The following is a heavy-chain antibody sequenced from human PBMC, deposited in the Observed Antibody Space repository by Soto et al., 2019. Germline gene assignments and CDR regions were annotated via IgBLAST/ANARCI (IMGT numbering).Heavy chain of an antibody. CDR1: GGSIISYY. CDR2: IYYSGDT. J-gene: IGHJ4*02. CDR3: ARHNLGYCSGGSCPYYFDY. V-gene: IGHV4-59*08. Sequence: SETLSLTCTVSGGSIISYYWSWVRQPPGKGLEWIAYIYYSGDTRYNPSLQNRVTISVDTSNNQLSLQLNSVTAADTAVYYCARHNLGYCSGGSCPYYFDYWGQGTLVTVFS. D-gene: IGHD2-15*01.